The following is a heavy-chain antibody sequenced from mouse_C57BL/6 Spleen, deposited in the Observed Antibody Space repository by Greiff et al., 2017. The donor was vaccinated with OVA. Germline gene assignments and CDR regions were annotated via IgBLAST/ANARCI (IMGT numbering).Heavy chain of an antibody. CDR2: ISSGSSTI. CDR1: GFTFSDYG. V-gene: IGHV5-17*01. D-gene: IGHD1-1*01. Sequence: EVQGVESGGGLVKPGGSLKLSCAASGFTFSDYGMHWVRQAPEKGLEWVAYISSGSSTIYYADTVKGRFTISRDNAKNTLFLQMTSLRSEDTAMYYCASPHYYGSSSWYFDVWGTGTTVTVSS. J-gene: IGHJ1*03. CDR3: ASPHYYGSSSWYFDV.